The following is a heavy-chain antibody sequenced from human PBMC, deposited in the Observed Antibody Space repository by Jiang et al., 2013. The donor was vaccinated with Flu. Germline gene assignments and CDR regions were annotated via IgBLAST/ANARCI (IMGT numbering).Heavy chain of an antibody. J-gene: IGHJ4*02. Sequence: VQLVESGGGVVQPGRSLRLSCAASGFTFSSYGMHWVRQAPGKGLEWVAVISYDGNNKYYGDSVKGRFTISRDTSKNRLSLQMNSLRAEDTAVYYCTRDRGYTYGYSSYPFDYWGQGTLVTVSS. CDR3: TRDRGYTYGYSSYPFDY. CDR1: GFTFSSYG. V-gene: IGHV3-33*05. CDR2: ISYDGNNK. D-gene: IGHD5-18*01.